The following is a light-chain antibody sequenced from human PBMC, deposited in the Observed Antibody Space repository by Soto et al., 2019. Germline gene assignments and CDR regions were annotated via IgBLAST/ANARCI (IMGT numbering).Light chain of an antibody. CDR2: AAS. Sequence: EIVMTHSPATLSVSPWEIAILSCRASQSISINLAWYQQKPGQAPRLLIYAASNRATGVPARFSGSGSGTDFTLTISRLEPEDFAVYYCQQYGSSGTFGHGTKVDIK. V-gene: IGKV3-15*01. J-gene: IGKJ1*01. CDR1: QSISIN. CDR3: QQYGSSGT.